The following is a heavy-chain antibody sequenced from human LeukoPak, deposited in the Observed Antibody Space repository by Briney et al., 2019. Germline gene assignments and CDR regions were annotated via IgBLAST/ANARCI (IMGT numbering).Heavy chain of an antibody. D-gene: IGHD3-10*01. J-gene: IGHJ4*02. CDR2: LYSSGST. CDR1: GGSISSGSYY. CDR3: ASRYPFYYYGSGSGTNFDY. Sequence: PSETLSLTCTVSGGSISSGSYYWSWIRQPAGKGLEWIGRLYSSGSTSYNPSLKSRVTISLDTSKNQFSLKLSSVTAADTAVYYCASRYPFYYYGSGSGTNFDYWGQGTLVTVSS. V-gene: IGHV4-61*02.